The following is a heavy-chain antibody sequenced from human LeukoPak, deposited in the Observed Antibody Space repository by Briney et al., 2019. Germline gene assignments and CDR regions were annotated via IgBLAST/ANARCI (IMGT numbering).Heavy chain of an antibody. D-gene: IGHD3-22*01. CDR2: IIPIFGTA. CDR3: ARDSKGYYDSSGADAFDI. J-gene: IGHJ3*02. V-gene: IGHV1-69*13. CDR1: GGTFSSYA. Sequence: ASVKASCKASGGTFSSYAISWVRQAPGQGLEWMGGIIPIFGTANYAQKFQGRVTITADESTSTAYMELSSLRSEDTAVYYCARDSKGYYDSSGADAFDIWGQGTMVTVSS.